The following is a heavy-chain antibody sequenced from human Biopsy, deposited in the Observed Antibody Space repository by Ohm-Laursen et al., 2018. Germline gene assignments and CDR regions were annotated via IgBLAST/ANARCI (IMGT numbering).Heavy chain of an antibody. CDR1: GGSISSGFYY. CDR3: ARLGSGDYFPTFFDF. D-gene: IGHD5-12*01. J-gene: IGHJ4*02. V-gene: IGHV4-31*03. CDR2: VYYSGTT. Sequence: TLSLTCTVSGGSISSGFYYWSWIRQPPGKGLEWIGHVYYSGTTYYNPSLKSRVTISVDTSKNQFSLKLSSVTAADTAVYYCARLGSGDYFPTFFDFWGQGALVTVSS.